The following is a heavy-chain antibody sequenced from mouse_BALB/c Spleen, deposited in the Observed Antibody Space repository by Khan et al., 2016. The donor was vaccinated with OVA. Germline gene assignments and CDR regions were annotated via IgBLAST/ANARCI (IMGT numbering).Heavy chain of an antibody. CDR3: TRIYRSDFDY. CDR2: INPHIGET. Sequence: VQLQQSGPELVRPGASVKISCKASGYSFTGYFMNWVMQSHGKSLEWIGRINPHIGETFYNQRFKDKATLTVDESSNTPHMELRSLASEDSAVYYCTRIYRSDFDYWGQGTTLTVSS. D-gene: IGHD1-1*01. J-gene: IGHJ2*01. CDR1: GYSFTGYF. V-gene: IGHV1-20*02.